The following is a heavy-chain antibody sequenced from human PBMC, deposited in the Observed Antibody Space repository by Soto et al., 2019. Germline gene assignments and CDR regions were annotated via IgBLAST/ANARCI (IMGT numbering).Heavy chain of an antibody. CDR3: AHSLIPNWGSRGAFDY. D-gene: IGHD7-27*01. J-gene: IGHJ4*02. Sequence: QITLKESGPTLVKPTQTLTLTCTFSGFSLSTSGVGVGWIRQPPGKALEWLALIYWDDDKRYSPSLKSRLTIPKDTSKNQVDLTMTNMDPVDTATYYCAHSLIPNWGSRGAFDYWGQGTLVTVSS. CDR2: IYWDDDK. CDR1: GFSLSTSGVG. V-gene: IGHV2-5*02.